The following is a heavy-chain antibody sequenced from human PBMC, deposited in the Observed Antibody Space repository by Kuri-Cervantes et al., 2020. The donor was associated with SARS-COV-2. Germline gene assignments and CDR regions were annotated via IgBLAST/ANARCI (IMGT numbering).Heavy chain of an antibody. CDR2: ISPTASTI. D-gene: IGHD2-2*01. Sequence: GESLKISCLTSGFVFGFYKMKWVRQAPGKGLEWLAYISPTASTIYYADSVTGRFTISRDNAQNAVYLHMKSLRADDTAVYFCARVRAMDMWGQGTMVTVSS. CDR1: GFVFGFYK. J-gene: IGHJ3*02. V-gene: IGHV3-48*03. CDR3: ARVRAMDM.